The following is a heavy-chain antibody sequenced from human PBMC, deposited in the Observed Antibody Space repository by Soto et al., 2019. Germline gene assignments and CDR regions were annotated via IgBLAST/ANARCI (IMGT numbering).Heavy chain of an antibody. D-gene: IGHD3-22*01. V-gene: IGHV1-18*01. Sequence: ASVKVSCKASGYTFTSYGISWVRQAPGQGLEWMGWISAYNGNTNYAQKLQGRVTMTTDTSTGTAYMELRSLRSDDTAVYYCAREGIVVVIRSEYYYYGMDVWGQGTTVTVSS. CDR3: AREGIVVVIRSEYYYYGMDV. CDR2: ISAYNGNT. CDR1: GYTFTSYG. J-gene: IGHJ6*02.